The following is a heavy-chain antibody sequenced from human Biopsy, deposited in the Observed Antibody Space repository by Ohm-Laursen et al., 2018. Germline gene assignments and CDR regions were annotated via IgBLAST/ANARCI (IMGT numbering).Heavy chain of an antibody. V-gene: IGHV1-18*01. Sequence: ASVKVSCKTSGYSFNIYGITWVRQAPGQGLEWMGWVSGNNGNTNHAQKFQGRVTMTIDTSTTTAYMDLRSLRSDDTAVYFCARDPGYDFWSGSDPFDIWGQGTLVTVS. J-gene: IGHJ3*02. CDR1: GYSFNIYG. D-gene: IGHD3-3*01. CDR3: ARDPGYDFWSGSDPFDI. CDR2: VSGNNGNT.